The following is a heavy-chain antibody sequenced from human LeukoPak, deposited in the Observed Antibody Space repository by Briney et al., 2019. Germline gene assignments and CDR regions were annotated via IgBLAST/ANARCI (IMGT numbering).Heavy chain of an antibody. CDR2: IWYDGSNK. CDR1: GFTFSSYG. V-gene: IGHV3-33*01. D-gene: IGHD2-2*01. J-gene: IGHJ6*02. CDR3: ARAPRGYCSSNRCTILYYYYYGMDV. Sequence: GGSLRLSCAASGFTFSSYGMHWVRQAPGKGLEWVAVIWYDGSNKYYADSVKGRFTISRDNSKNTLYLQMNSLRAEDTAVYYCARAPRGYCSSNRCTILYYYYYGMDVWGQGTRVSVSS.